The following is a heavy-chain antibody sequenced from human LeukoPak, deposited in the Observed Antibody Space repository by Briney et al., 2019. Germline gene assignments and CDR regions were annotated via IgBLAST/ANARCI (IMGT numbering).Heavy chain of an antibody. J-gene: IGHJ4*02. CDR2: IYYSGST. V-gene: IGHV4-39*02. CDR1: GGSISSSSYY. CDR3: ARESMAARKSVY. Sequence: SETLSLTCSVSGGSISSSSYYWGWIRQPPGKGLEWIGSIYYSGSTYYNPSLKSRVTISVDTSKNQFSLKLSSVTAADTAVYYCARESMAARKSVYRGQGTLVTVSS. D-gene: IGHD6-6*01.